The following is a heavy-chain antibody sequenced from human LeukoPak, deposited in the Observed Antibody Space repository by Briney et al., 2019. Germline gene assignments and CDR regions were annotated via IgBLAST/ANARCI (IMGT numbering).Heavy chain of an antibody. J-gene: IGHJ4*02. Sequence: AGGSLRLSCSASGFTFSDYWMHWARQAPGKGLVWVTRIDNDGTLTNYADSVKGRFTISRDDAKNTLYLQMNSLRAEDTAVYYCAKDKAIVATITDYWGQGTLVTVSS. CDR1: GFTFSDYW. D-gene: IGHD5-12*01. CDR2: IDNDGTLT. CDR3: AKDKAIVATITDY. V-gene: IGHV3-74*01.